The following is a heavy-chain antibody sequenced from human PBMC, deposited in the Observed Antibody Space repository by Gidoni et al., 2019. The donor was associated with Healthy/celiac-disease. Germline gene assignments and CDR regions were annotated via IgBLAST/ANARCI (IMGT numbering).Heavy chain of an antibody. CDR2: ISSSSTYI. D-gene: IGHD3-3*01. CDR1: GFTFSSYS. CDR3: ARDLHDFWSGDYLFDY. J-gene: IGHJ4*02. Sequence: EVQLVESGGGLVKPGGSLILSCAASGFTFSSYSMNWVRQAPGKGLEWVSSISSSSTYIYYADSVKGRFTISRDNAKNSLYLQMNSLRAEDTAVYYCARDLHDFWSGDYLFDYWGQGTLVTVSS. V-gene: IGHV3-21*01.